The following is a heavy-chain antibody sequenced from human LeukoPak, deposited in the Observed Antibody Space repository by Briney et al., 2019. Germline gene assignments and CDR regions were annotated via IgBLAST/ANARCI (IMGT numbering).Heavy chain of an antibody. CDR1: GGTFSSYA. D-gene: IGHD3-22*01. J-gene: IGHJ3*02. Sequence: SVKLSCKASGGTFSSYAISWVRQAPGQGLEWMGGIIPIFGTANYAQKFQGRVTITADESTSTAYMELSSLRSEDTAVYYCALNLYYYDSSGFAFDIWGQGTMVTVSS. CDR3: ALNLYYYDSSGFAFDI. V-gene: IGHV1-69*01. CDR2: IIPIFGTA.